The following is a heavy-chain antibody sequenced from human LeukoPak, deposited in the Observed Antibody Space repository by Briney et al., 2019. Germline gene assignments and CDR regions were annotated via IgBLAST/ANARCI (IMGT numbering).Heavy chain of an antibody. D-gene: IGHD6-6*01. Sequence: GGSLRLSCAASGFTFSSYSMNWVRQAPGKGLEWVSYISSSSSTIYYADSVKGRFTISRDNAKNSLYLRMNSLRAEDTAVYYCARVGDSSSLYSYYFDYWGQGTLVTVSS. J-gene: IGHJ4*02. CDR2: ISSSSSTI. CDR1: GFTFSSYS. CDR3: ARVGDSSSLYSYYFDY. V-gene: IGHV3-48*04.